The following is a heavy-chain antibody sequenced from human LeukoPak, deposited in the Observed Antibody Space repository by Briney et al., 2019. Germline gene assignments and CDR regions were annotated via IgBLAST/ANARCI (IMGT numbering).Heavy chain of an antibody. CDR1: GFTFSTYW. Sequence: GGSLRLSCAASGFTFSTYWMSWVRQAPGRGLEWVANIKQDGSEKFYVDSVVGRFTISRDNAQNSLWLQMNSLRGEDTAVYYCASGPPGWGNNKIDVWGKGTTVTVSS. CDR2: IKQDGSEK. CDR3: ASGPPGWGNNKIDV. J-gene: IGHJ6*04. V-gene: IGHV3-7*01. D-gene: IGHD3-16*01.